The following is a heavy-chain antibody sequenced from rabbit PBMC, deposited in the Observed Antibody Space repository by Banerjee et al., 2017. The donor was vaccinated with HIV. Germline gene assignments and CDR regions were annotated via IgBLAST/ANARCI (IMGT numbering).Heavy chain of an antibody. J-gene: IGHJ4*01. CDR3: ARHRYAGYAGYGYATYFNL. V-gene: IGHV1S7*01. CDR1: GFDFSSYY. D-gene: IGHD6-1*01. CDR2: IYAGKGST. Sequence: QLKETGGGLVQPGGSLTLSCKASGFDFSSYYMSWVRQAPGKGLEWIGIIYAGKGSTDYASWVNGRFTISSDNAQNTVDLQMNSLTAPDTATYFCARHRYAGYAGYGYATYFNLWGPGTLVTVS.